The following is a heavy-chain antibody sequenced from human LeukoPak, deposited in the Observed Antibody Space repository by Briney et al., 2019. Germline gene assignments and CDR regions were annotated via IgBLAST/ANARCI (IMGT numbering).Heavy chain of an antibody. V-gene: IGHV3-21*01. J-gene: IGHJ1*01. CDR3: ARDFGDSSEYFQH. D-gene: IGHD6-13*01. CDR1: GFIFSTYE. Sequence: PGGSLRLSCAASGFIFSTYEMNWVRQSPGKGLEWVSSISGGSNYIYYADSVKGRFTISRDNAKNSLYLQMNSLRAEDTAVYYCARDFGDSSEYFQHWGQGTLVTVSS. CDR2: ISGGSNYI.